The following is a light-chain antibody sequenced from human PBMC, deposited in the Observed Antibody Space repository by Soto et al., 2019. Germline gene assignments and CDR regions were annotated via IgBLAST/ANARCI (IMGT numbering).Light chain of an antibody. V-gene: IGLV2-8*01. Sequence: QSALTQPPSASGSPGQSVTISCTGTSSDVGGYNYVSRYQQHPGKAPKLMIYEVSKRPSGVPDRFSGSKSGNTASLTVSGLQAEDEADYYCSSYAGSNLWVFGGGTKLTVL. CDR2: EVS. CDR3: SSYAGSNLWV. J-gene: IGLJ3*02. CDR1: SSDVGGYNY.